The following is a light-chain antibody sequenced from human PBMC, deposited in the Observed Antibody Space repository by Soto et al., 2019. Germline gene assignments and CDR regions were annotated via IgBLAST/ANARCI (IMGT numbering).Light chain of an antibody. CDR1: QSVSSSR. Sequence: DIVLTQSPATLSLSPGERATLSCGASQSVSSSRLAWYQQKPALAPRLLIYDASTRATGVPVRFSGSGSGTEFTLTINSLQSEDFATYYCQQYHIYSGTFGQGTKVDIK. CDR2: DAS. CDR3: QQYHIYSGT. J-gene: IGKJ1*01. V-gene: IGKV3D-20*01.